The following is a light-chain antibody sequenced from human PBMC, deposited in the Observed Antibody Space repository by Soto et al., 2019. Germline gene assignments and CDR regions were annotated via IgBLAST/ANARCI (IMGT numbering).Light chain of an antibody. CDR3: QQFNSSPYT. V-gene: IGKV1-5*03. Sequence: DIQMTQSPSSLSASVGDRVTITCRASQSIVTWLAWYQQKPGKAPKLLIYEASSLESGVPSRFSGTGSGTEFTLTSSSRQPDDSAAYYCQQFNSSPYTFGQGTKVEIK. CDR1: QSIVTW. J-gene: IGKJ2*01. CDR2: EAS.